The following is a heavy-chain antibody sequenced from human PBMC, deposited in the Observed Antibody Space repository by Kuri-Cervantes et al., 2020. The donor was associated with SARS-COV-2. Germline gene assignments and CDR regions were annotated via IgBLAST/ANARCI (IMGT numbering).Heavy chain of an antibody. CDR2: INHSGST. CDR1: GGSFSGYY. CDR3: ARAPDYYDFWSGYYRNWLDP. V-gene: IGHV4-34*01. Sequence: GSLRLSCAVYGGSFSGYYWGWIRQPPGKGLEWIGEINHSGSTNYNPSLKSRVTISVDTSKNQFSLKLGYVTAADTAVYYCARAPDYYDFWSGYYRNWLDPWGQGTLVTVSS. D-gene: IGHD3-3*01. J-gene: IGHJ5*02.